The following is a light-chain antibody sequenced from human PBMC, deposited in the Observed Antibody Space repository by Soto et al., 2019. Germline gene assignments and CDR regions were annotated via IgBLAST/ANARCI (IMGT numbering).Light chain of an antibody. CDR2: SNH. J-gene: IGLJ1*01. CDR1: SSNIGRNS. V-gene: IGLV1-47*02. CDR3: AVWDDSVRGYV. Sequence: QSVVTQPPSASGPAGQRATISCSGTSSNIGRNSVYWYKQLPGTAPKLLIYSNHQRPSGVPDRFSGSKSGTSASLAISGLRSEDEADYYCAVWDDSVRGYVFATGTKLTVL.